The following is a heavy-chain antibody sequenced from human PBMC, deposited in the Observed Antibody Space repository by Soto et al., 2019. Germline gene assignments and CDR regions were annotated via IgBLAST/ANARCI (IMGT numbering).Heavy chain of an antibody. CDR2: SGPAGDT. V-gene: IGHV3-13*01. J-gene: IGHJ3*02. CDR3: ALIGGSRGGDAFDI. CDR1: GFTFSSYD. Sequence: EVQLVESGGGLVQPGGSLRLSWAASGFTFSSYDMHWVRQATGKGLEWVSASGPAGDTYYPGAVKGRFTISRENAKNSLYLQMNSLRAGDTAVYYCALIGGSRGGDAFDIWVQGTMVTVSS. D-gene: IGHD2-15*01.